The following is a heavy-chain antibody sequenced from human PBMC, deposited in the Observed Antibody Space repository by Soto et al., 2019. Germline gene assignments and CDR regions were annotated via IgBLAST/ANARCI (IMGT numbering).Heavy chain of an antibody. CDR3: VRDGSKSLRDWFDP. V-gene: IGHV4-4*07. CDR2: VYATGTT. Sequence: SETLSLTCNVSGGSISKFYWAWIRKTAGNGLEWMGRVYATGTTDYNPSLRSRVAMSVDISKKTFSLRLRSVTGADSGVYYCVRDGSKSLRDWFDPWGQGILVTVSA. J-gene: IGHJ5*02. CDR1: GGSISKFY.